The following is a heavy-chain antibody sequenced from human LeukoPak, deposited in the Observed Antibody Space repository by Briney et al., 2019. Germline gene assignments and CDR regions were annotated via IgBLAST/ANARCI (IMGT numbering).Heavy chain of an antibody. CDR3: ARGSKLGYNWFDP. V-gene: IGHV4-34*01. J-gene: IGHJ5*02. CDR2: INHSGST. Sequence: SETLSLTCAVYGGSFSGYYWSWIRQPPGKGLEWIGEINHSGSTNYNPSLKSRVTISVDTSKNQFSLKLSSVTAADTAVYYCARGSKLGYNWFDPWGQGTLVTVSS. CDR1: GGSFSGYY. D-gene: IGHD6-13*01.